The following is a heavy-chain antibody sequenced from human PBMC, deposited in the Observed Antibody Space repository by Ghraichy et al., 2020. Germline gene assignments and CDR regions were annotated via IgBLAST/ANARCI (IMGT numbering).Heavy chain of an antibody. Sequence: SVKVSCKAFGGTFSTYEISWVRQAPGQGLEWVGGIIPIYGSANYAQKLQGRVTITADDPTRTVYMELNSLKIEDTAVYYCAREYSSSAGLGFWGQGTLITVSS. CDR2: IIPIYGSA. J-gene: IGHJ4*02. CDR1: GGTFSTYE. D-gene: IGHD6-6*01. CDR3: AREYSSSAGLGF. V-gene: IGHV1-69*13.